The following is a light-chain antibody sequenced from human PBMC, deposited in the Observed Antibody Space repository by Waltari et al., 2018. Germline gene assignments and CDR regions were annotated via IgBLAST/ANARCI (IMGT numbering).Light chain of an antibody. Sequence: DIQMTQSPSSLSASVGDSVTITCQVSQGISNNLAWYQQKPGKVPKLLIYKASTLQSGVPSRFSGSGSGTDFTLTISSLQPEDVATYYCQHGYGTPWTFGQGTKVEIK. CDR3: QHGYGTPWT. V-gene: IGKV1-NL1*01. CDR2: KAS. CDR1: QGISNN. J-gene: IGKJ1*01.